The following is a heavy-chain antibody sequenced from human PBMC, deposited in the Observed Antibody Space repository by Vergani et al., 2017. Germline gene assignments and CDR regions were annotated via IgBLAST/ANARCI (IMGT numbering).Heavy chain of an antibody. J-gene: IGHJ6*02. V-gene: IGHV4-61*02. Sequence: QLQLQESGPGLVKPSQTLSLTCTVSGGSISSGSYYWSWIRQPAGKGLEWIGRIYTSGSTNYNPSLKSRVTISVDTSKNQFSLKLSSVTAADTAVYYCARDRGDMDVWGQGTTVTVSS. CDR3: ARDRGDMDV. D-gene: IGHD3-10*01. CDR1: GGSISSGSYY. CDR2: IYTSGST.